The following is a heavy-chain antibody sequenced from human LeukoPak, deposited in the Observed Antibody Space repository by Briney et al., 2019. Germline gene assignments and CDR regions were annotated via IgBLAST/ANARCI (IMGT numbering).Heavy chain of an antibody. V-gene: IGHV4-34*01. J-gene: IGHJ6*02. CDR1: GGSFSGYY. D-gene: IGHD2-2*01. CDR2: INHSGST. CDR3: AGGYCSSTSCLGFYGMDV. Sequence: SETLSLTCAVYGGSFSGYYWSWIRQPPGKGLEWIGEINHSGSTNYNPSLKSRVTISVDTSKNQFSLKLSSVTAADTAVYYYAGGYCSSTSCLGFYGMDVWGQGTTVTVSS.